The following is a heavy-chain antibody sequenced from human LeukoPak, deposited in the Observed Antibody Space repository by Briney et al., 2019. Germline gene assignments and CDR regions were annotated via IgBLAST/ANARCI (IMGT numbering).Heavy chain of an antibody. CDR2: IYYSGST. CDR3: AREGVRWELRGVMFDP. Sequence: PSETLSLTCTVSGGSISSGSYYWGWIRQPPGKGLEWIGSIYYSGSTYYNPSLKSRVTISVDTSKNQFSLKLSSVTAADTAVYYCAREGVRWELRGVMFDPWGQGTLVTVSS. V-gene: IGHV4-39*07. D-gene: IGHD1-26*01. CDR1: GGSISSGSYY. J-gene: IGHJ5*02.